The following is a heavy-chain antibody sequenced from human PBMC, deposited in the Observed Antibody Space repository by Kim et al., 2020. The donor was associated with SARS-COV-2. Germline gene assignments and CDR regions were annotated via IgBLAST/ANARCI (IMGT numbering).Heavy chain of an antibody. J-gene: IGHJ4*02. CDR3: ARPDY. Sequence: SYDGSNKYYADSVKVRFTISRDNSKNTLYLQMNSLRAEDTAVYYCARPDYWGQGTLVTVSS. CDR2: SYDGSNK. V-gene: IGHV3-30*01.